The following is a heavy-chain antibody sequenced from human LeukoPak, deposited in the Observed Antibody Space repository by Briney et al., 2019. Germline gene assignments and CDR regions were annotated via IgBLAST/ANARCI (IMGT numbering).Heavy chain of an antibody. Sequence: GASVKVSCKASGYTFSSYGISWVRQAPGQGLEWMGWISAYNGNTNYAQKLQGRVTMTTDTSTSTAYMELRSLRSDDTAVYYCTRDGGYDFWSGRARADAFDIWGQGTMVTVSS. CDR3: TRDGGYDFWSGRARADAFDI. CDR1: GYTFSSYG. J-gene: IGHJ3*02. V-gene: IGHV1-18*01. CDR2: ISAYNGNT. D-gene: IGHD3-3*01.